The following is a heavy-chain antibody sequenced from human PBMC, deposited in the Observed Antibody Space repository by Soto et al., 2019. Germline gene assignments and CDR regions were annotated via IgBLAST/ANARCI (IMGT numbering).Heavy chain of an antibody. CDR2: MNTNSGNT. J-gene: IGHJ6*02. D-gene: IGHD3-22*01. V-gene: IGHV1-8*01. Sequence: QVQLVQSGAEVKKPGASVKVSCKASGYTFTSYDINWVRQATGQGLEWMGWMNTNSGNTGYAQKCQGRVTMSRNNSISTAYMERNSLRSEDTAVYYCARGLRVYYDSRGYFYDYDGIGGLGQGTTVTVS. CDR1: GYTFTSYD. CDR3: ARGLRVYYDSRGYFYDYDGIGG.